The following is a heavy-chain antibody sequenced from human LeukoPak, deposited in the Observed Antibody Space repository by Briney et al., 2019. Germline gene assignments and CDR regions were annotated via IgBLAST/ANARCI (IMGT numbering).Heavy chain of an antibody. J-gene: IGHJ4*02. CDR1: VFTFSSSW. V-gene: IGHV3-7*01. Sequence: GGSLRLSCAASVFTFSSSWMTRARQAPGKGLEWVANIKQDGSEKYYVDSVKGRFTISRDNAKNSLYLQMNSLRAEDTAVYYCARASSYYYGSDFDYWGQGTLVTVSS. CDR3: ARASSYYYGSDFDY. D-gene: IGHD3-10*01. CDR2: IKQDGSEK.